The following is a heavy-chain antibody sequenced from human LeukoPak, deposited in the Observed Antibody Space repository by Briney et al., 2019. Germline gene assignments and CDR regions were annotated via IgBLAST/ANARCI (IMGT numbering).Heavy chain of an antibody. CDR3: ARDRVNYRLSHAFDI. CDR2: IYYSGST. V-gene: IGHV4-59*01. D-gene: IGHD1-7*01. J-gene: IGHJ3*02. CDR1: GGSISSYY. Sequence: PSETLSLTCTVSGGSISSYYWSWIRQPPGKGLEWIGYIYYSGSTNYNPSLKSRVTISVDTSKNQFSLKLSSVTAADTAVYYCARDRVNYRLSHAFDIWAKGQWSPSLQ.